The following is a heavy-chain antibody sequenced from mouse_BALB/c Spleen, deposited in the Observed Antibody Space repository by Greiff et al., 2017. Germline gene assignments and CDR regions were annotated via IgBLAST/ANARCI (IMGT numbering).Heavy chain of an antibody. Sequence: EVQVVESGGGLVQPGGSLRLSCATSGFTFTDYYMSWVRQPPGKALEWLGFIRNKANGYTTEYSASVKGRFTISRDNSQSILYLQMNTLRAEDSATYYCARAWLLRGYYFDYWGQGTTLTVSS. V-gene: IGHV7-3*02. CDR3: ARAWLLRGYYFDY. J-gene: IGHJ2*01. D-gene: IGHD2-3*01. CDR2: IRNKANGYTT. CDR1: GFTFTDYY.